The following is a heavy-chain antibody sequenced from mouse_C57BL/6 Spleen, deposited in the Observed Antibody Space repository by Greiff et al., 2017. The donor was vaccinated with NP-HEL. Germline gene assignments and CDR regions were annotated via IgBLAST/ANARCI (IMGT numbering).Heavy chain of an antibody. CDR2: IYPRSGNT. V-gene: IGHV1-81*01. J-gene: IGHJ2*01. Sequence: VQLQQSGAELARPGASVKLSCKASGYTFTSYGISWVKQRTGQGLEWIGEIYPRSGNTYYNEKFKGKATLTADKSSSTAYMELRSLTSEDSAVYFCARYGNFTSFLYYFDYWGQGTTLTVSS. CDR3: ARYGNFTSFLYYFDY. CDR1: GYTFTSYG. D-gene: IGHD2-1*01.